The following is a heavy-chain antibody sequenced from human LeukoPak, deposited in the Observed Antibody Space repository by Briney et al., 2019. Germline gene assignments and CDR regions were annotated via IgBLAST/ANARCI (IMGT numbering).Heavy chain of an antibody. V-gene: IGHV4-4*07. CDR2: MYTSGTT. CDR3: ARELTGPRALDY. CDR1: AGSISSYF. J-gene: IGHJ4*02. Sequence: SETLSLTCNVYAGSISSYFWSWIRQPAGKGMEWIGRMYTSGTTNYNPSLKSRITMSVDTSKSQFSLNLSSVTAADTAIYYCARELTGPRALDYWGQGTLVTVSS. D-gene: IGHD1-20*01.